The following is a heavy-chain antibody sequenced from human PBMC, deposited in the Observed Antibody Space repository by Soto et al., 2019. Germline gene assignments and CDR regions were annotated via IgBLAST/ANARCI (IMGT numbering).Heavy chain of an antibody. CDR1: GGFFSGYY. Sequence: SETLSLTCAVYGGFFSGYYRSWIRQPPGKGLEWIGEINHSGSTNYNPSLKSRVTISVDTSKNQFSLKLSSVTAADTAVYYCARLTGKYYYYYYGMDVWGQGTTVTVSS. D-gene: IGHD3-9*01. V-gene: IGHV4-34*01. CDR3: ARLTGKYYYYYYGMDV. CDR2: INHSGST. J-gene: IGHJ6*02.